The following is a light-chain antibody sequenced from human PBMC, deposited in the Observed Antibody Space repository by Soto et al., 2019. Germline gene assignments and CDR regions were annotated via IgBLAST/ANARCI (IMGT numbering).Light chain of an antibody. CDR1: SSDVGSYDL. CDR2: EGS. Sequence: QSVLTQPASVSGSPGQSITISCTGTSSDVGSYDLVSWYQQHPGTAPKLMIYEGSKRPSGVSYRFSGSKSGNTASLTISGLRTEDEADHYCCSYGGSTTVVFGGGTKLTVL. CDR3: CSYGGSTTVV. J-gene: IGLJ2*01. V-gene: IGLV2-23*01.